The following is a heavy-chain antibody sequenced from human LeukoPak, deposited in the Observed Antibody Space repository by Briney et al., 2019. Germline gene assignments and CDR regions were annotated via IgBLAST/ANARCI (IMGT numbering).Heavy chain of an antibody. V-gene: IGHV3-33*01. J-gene: IGHJ4*02. CDR2: IWYDGNNK. CDR3: ARERCSGGRCYYYDH. CDR1: GFTFSGYG. D-gene: IGHD2-15*01. Sequence: HPGRSLRLSCAASGFTFSGYGMHWARQAPGKGLEWVAVIWYDGNNKFYADSVKGRFTISRDNFKNTLYLEMNNLRAEDTAVYYCARERCSGGRCYYYDHWGQGTLVTVSS.